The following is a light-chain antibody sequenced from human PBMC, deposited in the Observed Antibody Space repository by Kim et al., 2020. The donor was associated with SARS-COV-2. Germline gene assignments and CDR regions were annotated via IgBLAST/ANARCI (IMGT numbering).Light chain of an antibody. V-gene: IGLV3-19*01. CDR2: GKN. J-gene: IGLJ3*02. CDR1: SLRSYY. CDR3: NSRDSSGNQV. Sequence: SSELTQDPAVSVALGQTVRITCQGDSLRSYYASWYQQKPVQAPVLVIYGKNNRPSGIPDRFSGSSSGNTASLTITGAQAEDEADYYCNSRDSSGNQVFGG.